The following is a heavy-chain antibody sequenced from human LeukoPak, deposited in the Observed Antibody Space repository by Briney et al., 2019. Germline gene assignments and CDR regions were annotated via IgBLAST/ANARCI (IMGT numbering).Heavy chain of an antibody. J-gene: IGHJ4*02. CDR1: GGSISSGSYY. CDR3: ARVRGWDKNYFDY. CDR2: IYTSGST. D-gene: IGHD1-26*01. V-gene: IGHV4-61*02. Sequence: PSETLSLTCTVSGGSISSGSYYWSWIRQPAGKGLEWIGRIYTSGSTNYNPSLKSRVTISVDTSKNQFSLKLSSVTAADTAVYYCARVRGWDKNYFDYWGQGTLVTVSS.